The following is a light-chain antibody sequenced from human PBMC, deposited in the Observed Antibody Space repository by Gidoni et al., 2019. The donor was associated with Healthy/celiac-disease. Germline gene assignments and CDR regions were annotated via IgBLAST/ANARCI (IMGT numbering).Light chain of an antibody. Sequence: DIVMTQSPDSLAVSLGERATINCKSSQSVLYSSNNKNYLAWYQQKPGQPPKLLIYWASNRESGVPDRFSGSGSGTDFTLTISSLQAEDVAVYYCQQYYSTLVTFGQGTKVEIK. V-gene: IGKV4-1*01. CDR3: QQYYSTLVT. J-gene: IGKJ1*01. CDR2: WAS. CDR1: QSVLYSSNNKNY.